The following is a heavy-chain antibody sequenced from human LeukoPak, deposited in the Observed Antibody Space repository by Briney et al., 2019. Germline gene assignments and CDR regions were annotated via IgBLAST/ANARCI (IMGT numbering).Heavy chain of an antibody. CDR3: AKARTPYNSGFDY. CDR2: ISASGSTT. D-gene: IGHD6-19*01. CDR1: GFTFTDYA. Sequence: GGSLRLSCAASGFTFTDYAMGWVRQAPGQGLEWASTISASGSTTYYADSARGRFTISRDNSKNTLSLQMSSLRAEDTAVYYCAKARTPYNSGFDYWGQGTLVAVSS. J-gene: IGHJ4*02. V-gene: IGHV3-23*01.